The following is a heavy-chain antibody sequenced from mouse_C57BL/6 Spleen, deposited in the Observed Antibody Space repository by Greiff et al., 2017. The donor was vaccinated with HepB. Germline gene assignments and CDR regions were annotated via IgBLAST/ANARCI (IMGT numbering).Heavy chain of an antibody. CDR3: AREGSSPAWFAY. CDR2: INYDGSST. Sequence: EVKLVESEGGLVQPGSSMKLSCTASGFTFSDYYMAWVRQVPEKGLEWVANINYDGSSTYYLDSLKSRFIISRDNAKNILYLQMSSLKSEDTATYYCAREGSSPAWFAYWGQGTLVTVAA. J-gene: IGHJ3*01. CDR1: GFTFSDYY. D-gene: IGHD6-2*01. V-gene: IGHV5-16*01.